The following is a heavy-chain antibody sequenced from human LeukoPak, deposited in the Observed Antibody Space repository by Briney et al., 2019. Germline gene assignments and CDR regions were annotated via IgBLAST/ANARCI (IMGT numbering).Heavy chain of an antibody. J-gene: IGHJ5*02. CDR3: ARASYGSGWLTNWFDP. D-gene: IGHD6-19*01. Sequence: GASVKVSCKASGYTFTGYYMHWVRQAPGQGLEWMGWISAYNGNTNYAQKFQGRVTMTRDTSTSTVYMELSSLRSEDTAVYYCARASYGSGWLTNWFDPWGQGTLVTVSS. CDR2: ISAYNGNT. V-gene: IGHV1-2*02. CDR1: GYTFTGYY.